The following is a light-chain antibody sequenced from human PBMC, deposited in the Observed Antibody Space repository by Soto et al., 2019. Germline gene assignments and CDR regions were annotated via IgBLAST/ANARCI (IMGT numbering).Light chain of an antibody. CDR2: DVS. CDR1: SSDVAGYNF. CDR3: CSYAGSYNYV. V-gene: IGLV2-11*01. J-gene: IGLJ1*01. Sequence: QSALTQPRSVSGSPGQSVTISCTGTSSDVAGYNFVSWYQQHPGKAPKLMIYDVSKRPSGVPDRFSGSKSGYTASLTISGLQAEDEADYYCCSYAGSYNYVFGTGTKSPS.